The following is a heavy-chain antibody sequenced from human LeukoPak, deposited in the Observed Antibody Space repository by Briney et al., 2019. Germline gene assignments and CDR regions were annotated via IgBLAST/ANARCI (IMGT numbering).Heavy chain of an antibody. V-gene: IGHV3-48*01. CDR3: ARDKLASWYYDSSGLNNWFDP. Sequence: GGSLRLSCAASGFTFSSYSMNWVRQAPGKGLEWVSYISSSSSTIYYADSVKGRFTISRDNAKNSLYLQMNSLRAEDTAVYYCARDKLASWYYDSSGLNNWFDPWGQGTLVTVSS. D-gene: IGHD3-22*01. CDR1: GFTFSSYS. CDR2: ISSSSSTI. J-gene: IGHJ5*02.